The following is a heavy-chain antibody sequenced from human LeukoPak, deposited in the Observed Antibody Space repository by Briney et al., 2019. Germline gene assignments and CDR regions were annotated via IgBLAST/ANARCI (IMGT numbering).Heavy chain of an antibody. J-gene: IGHJ4*02. D-gene: IGHD4-17*01. CDR1: GFTFKKYA. CDR3: AKGETVTTTSFDY. V-gene: IGHV3-23*01. CDR2: ISGSGGST. Sequence: GGSLRLSCVASGFTFKKYAMNWVRQAPGKGLEWVSAISGSGGSTYYADSVKGRFTISRDNSKNTLYLQVNSLRAEDTAVYYCAKGETVTTTSFDYWGQGTLVTVSS.